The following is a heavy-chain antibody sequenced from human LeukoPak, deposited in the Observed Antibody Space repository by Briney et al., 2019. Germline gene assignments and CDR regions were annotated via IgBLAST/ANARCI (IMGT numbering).Heavy chain of an antibody. J-gene: IGHJ6*03. CDR1: GYTFTSYG. CDR2: ISAYNGNT. Sequence: AASVPVSRKSSGYTFTSYGISWVRQAPGQGLGGMGWISAYNGNTNYAQKLRGRVTMTTDTSTSTAYMELRSLRSDDTAVYYCASTPYYYYYMDVWGKGTTVTVSS. V-gene: IGHV1-18*01. CDR3: ASTPYYYYYMDV.